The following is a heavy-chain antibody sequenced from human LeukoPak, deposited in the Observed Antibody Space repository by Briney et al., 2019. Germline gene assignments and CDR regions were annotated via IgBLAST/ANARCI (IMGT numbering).Heavy chain of an antibody. Sequence: SETLSLTCTVSGNSFGDYYWSWIRQPAGKGLEWIGRIYTSGSTNYNPSLKSRVTISVDTSKNQFSLKLSSVTAADTAVYYCARGSMMRDAFDIWGQGTMVTVSS. J-gene: IGHJ3*02. CDR1: GNSFGDYY. CDR3: ARGSMMRDAFDI. V-gene: IGHV4-4*07. CDR2: IYTSGST. D-gene: IGHD3-16*01.